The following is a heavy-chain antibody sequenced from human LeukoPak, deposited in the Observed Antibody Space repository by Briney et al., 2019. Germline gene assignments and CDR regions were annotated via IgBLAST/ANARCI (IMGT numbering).Heavy chain of an antibody. CDR3: ARHGYTYGNFDY. V-gene: IGHV4-59*08. D-gene: IGHD4-17*01. CDR1: GGSISNYY. Sequence: SETLSLTCTVPGGSISNYYWSWIRQPPGKGLEWIGYIYYSGSTNYNPPLKSRVTISVYTSKNQSSLKLTSVTAADTAVYYCARHGYTYGNFDYWGQGTLVTVSS. CDR2: IYYSGST. J-gene: IGHJ4*02.